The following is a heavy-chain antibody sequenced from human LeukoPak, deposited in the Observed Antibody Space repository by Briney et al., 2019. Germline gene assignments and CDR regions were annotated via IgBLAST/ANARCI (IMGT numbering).Heavy chain of an antibody. J-gene: IGHJ3*02. CDR3: ARWGPDAFDI. V-gene: IGHV4-31*03. CDR1: GGSISNDGYY. D-gene: IGHD1-26*01. Sequence: SETLSLTCTVSGGSISNDGYYWSWIRQHPGKGLEWIGYIYYSGITYSNPSLKSRVTISVHTSNNQFSLMLSSVTAADTAVYYCARWGPDAFDIWGQGTMVTVSS. CDR2: IYYSGIT.